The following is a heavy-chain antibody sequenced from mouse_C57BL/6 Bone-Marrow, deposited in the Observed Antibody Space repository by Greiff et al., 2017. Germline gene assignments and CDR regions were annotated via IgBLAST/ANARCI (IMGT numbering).Heavy chain of an antibody. CDR2: INPNYGTT. CDR3: ARGYDYDYAMDY. Sequence: EVKLQESGPELVKPGASVKISCKASGYSFTDYNMNWVKQSNGKSLEWIGVINPNYGTTSYNQKFKGKAKLTVDQSSSTAYMQLNSLTSEDSAVDYCARGYDYDYAMDYWGQGTSVTVSS. CDR1: GYSFTDYN. V-gene: IGHV1-39*01. D-gene: IGHD2-4*01. J-gene: IGHJ4*01.